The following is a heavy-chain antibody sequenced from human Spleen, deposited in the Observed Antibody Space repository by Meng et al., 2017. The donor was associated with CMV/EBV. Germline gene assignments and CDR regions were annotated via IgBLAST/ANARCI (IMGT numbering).Heavy chain of an antibody. D-gene: IGHD6-6*01. J-gene: IGHJ4*02. CDR2: IYTSGST. Sequence: QVQIQESGPGLVKPSETLSLTCIVSGASIKNYNWNWVWQPAGKGLEWIGRIYTSGSTNYNPSLKSRVTMSVDTSKNTLYLQMNSLRAEDTAVYYCARGGSSSAVDYWGQGTLVTVSS. CDR1: GASIKNYN. V-gene: IGHV4-4*07. CDR3: ARGGSSSAVDY.